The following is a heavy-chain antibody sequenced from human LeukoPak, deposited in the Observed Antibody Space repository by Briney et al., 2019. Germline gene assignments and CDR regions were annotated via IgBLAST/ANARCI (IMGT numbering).Heavy chain of an antibody. Sequence: SVKVSCKASGGTFSSYTISWVRQAPGQGLEWMGRISPILGIANYAQKFRGRVTITADKSTSTAYMELSSLRSEDTAVYDCALRTVGTFYYYYYMDVWGKGTTVTVS. J-gene: IGHJ6*03. D-gene: IGHD4-23*01. CDR2: ISPILGIA. V-gene: IGHV1-69*02. CDR3: ALRTVGTFYYYYYMDV. CDR1: GGTFSSYT.